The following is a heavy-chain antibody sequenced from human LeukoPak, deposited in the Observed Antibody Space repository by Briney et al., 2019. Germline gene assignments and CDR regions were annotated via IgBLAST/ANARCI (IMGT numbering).Heavy chain of an antibody. V-gene: IGHV4-4*07. Sequence: SETLSLTCTVSGGSTTSYYWSWIRQPAGKGLEWIGRIYVSGSTTYNPSLKSRVTISLDTSKNQFSLKLSSVTAADTAVYYCARARSWTMVRGVTRTSNWFDPWGQGTLVTVSS. J-gene: IGHJ5*02. CDR3: ARARSWTMVRGVTRTSNWFDP. D-gene: IGHD3-10*01. CDR2: IYVSGST. CDR1: GGSTTSYY.